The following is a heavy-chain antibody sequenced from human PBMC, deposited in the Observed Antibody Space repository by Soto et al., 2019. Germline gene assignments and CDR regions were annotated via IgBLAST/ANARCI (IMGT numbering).Heavy chain of an antibody. CDR1: RFSFSSYG. V-gene: IGHV3-30*03. CDR2: ISYDGSEK. J-gene: IGHJ6*02. CDR3: ATHPAPWTMREDV. D-gene: IGHD3-3*01. Sequence: QVQLVESGGGVVQPGRSLRLSCAASRFSFSSYGMYWVRQAPGKGLEWVAVISYDGSEKYYADSVKGRFTISRDNSKNTLYLQMNSLRAEDTAVYYCATHPAPWTMREDVWGQGTTVTVSS.